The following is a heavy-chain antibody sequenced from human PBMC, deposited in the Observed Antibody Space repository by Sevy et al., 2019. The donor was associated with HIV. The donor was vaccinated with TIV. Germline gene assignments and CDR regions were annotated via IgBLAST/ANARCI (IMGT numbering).Heavy chain of an antibody. D-gene: IGHD7-27*01. CDR1: GFTFSDFW. V-gene: IGHV3-7*01. Sequence: GGSLRLSCEVSGFTFSDFWMTWVRQSPGKGLEWVADIKQDERHINLLDSVRGRFTISRDNAKNSLYLQMDSLRAEDTAIYYCARDPDWGALDRWGQGTLVTVSS. J-gene: IGHJ5*02. CDR2: IKQDERHI. CDR3: ARDPDWGALDR.